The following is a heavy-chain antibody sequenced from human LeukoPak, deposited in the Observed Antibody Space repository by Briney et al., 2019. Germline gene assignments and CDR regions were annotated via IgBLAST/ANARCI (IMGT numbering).Heavy chain of an antibody. CDR1: GYSFSTYW. V-gene: IGHV5-51*01. CDR3: VVRNYYDTSDVEY. J-gene: IGHJ4*02. D-gene: IGHD3-22*01. CDR2: IYPGDSDT. Sequence: GGSLKISCKGSGYSFSTYWIGWVRQMPGKGLEWMGIIYPGDSDTRYSPSFQGQVTISADKSISTAYLQWSSLKASDTAMYYCVVRNYYDTSDVEYWGQGTLVTVSS.